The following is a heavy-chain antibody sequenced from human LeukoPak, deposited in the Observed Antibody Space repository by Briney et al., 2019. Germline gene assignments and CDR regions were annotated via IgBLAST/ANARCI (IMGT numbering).Heavy chain of an antibody. CDR2: ISAHNGNT. J-gene: IGHJ6*02. CDR3: ARSGNSYRRSYSYYGMDL. CDR1: GYTFTSYG. Sequence: ASVNVSYKASGYTFTSYGISRVQQAPGQGLEWIGLISAHNGNTNYAQKLQRQVTMTTDTSQSTAYMEARSLSSHDQALYYCARSGNSYRRSYSYYGMDLWRRGTTVSVSS. V-gene: IGHV1-18*01. D-gene: IGHD5-18*01.